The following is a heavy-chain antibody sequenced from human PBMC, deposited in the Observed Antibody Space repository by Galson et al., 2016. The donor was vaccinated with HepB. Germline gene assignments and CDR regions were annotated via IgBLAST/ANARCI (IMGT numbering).Heavy chain of an antibody. J-gene: IGHJ3*02. D-gene: IGHD3-3*01. CDR1: GFTFSTYT. CDR2: ISSTSTYI. Sequence: SLRLSCAASGFTFSTYTMNWVRQAPGKGLEWVSYISSTSTYIDYADSVKGRFTISRENAKNSLYLQMNSLRAEDTAVYYCARDRSRFSSGYYTGARDVFAIWGQGTGVTVSS. CDR3: ARDRSRFSSGYYTGARDVFAI. V-gene: IGHV3-21*01.